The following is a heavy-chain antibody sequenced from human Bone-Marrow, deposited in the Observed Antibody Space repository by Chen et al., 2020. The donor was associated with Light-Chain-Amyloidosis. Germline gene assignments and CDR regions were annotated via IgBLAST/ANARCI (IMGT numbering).Heavy chain of an antibody. V-gene: IGHV3-15*01. D-gene: IGHD2-21*01. CDR1: GFSFSNAW. CDR3: ASDGGLVVVEAAV. J-gene: IGHJ4*02. CDR2: IKSESDGGTT. Sequence: EVRLVESGGGVVKPGGSLRLSCEASGFSFSNAWVTWVRQAPGKGLEWLGRIKSESDGGTTAFAASVQGRFGISRDQTRNTVYLQMSSLKSDDTAIYYCASDGGLVVVEAAVWCQGTQVTVSS.